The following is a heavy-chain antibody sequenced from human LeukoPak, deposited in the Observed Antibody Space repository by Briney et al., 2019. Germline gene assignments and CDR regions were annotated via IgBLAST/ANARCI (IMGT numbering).Heavy chain of an antibody. CDR3: AHHSGSYYEFDY. CDR1: GFTFSSYA. J-gene: IGHJ4*02. Sequence: GGSLRLSCAASGFTFSSYAMSWVRQAPGKGLEWVSAISGSGGSTYYADSVKGRFTISRDNSKNSLYLQMDSLRADDTAAYYCAHHSGSYYEFDYWGQGTLVTVSS. V-gene: IGHV3-23*01. CDR2: ISGSGGST. D-gene: IGHD1-26*01.